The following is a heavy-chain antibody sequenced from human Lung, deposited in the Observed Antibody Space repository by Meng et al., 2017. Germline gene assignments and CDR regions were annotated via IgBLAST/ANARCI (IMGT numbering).Heavy chain of an antibody. Sequence: HVQLVQSGAEVKKPGASVKVSCKASGYTFTSYDINWVRQATGQGLEWMGWMNLNRGNTGYAQKFQGRVTMTMNTSISTAYMELSSLRSEDTAVYYCARAIFALANSDYWGQGTLVTVSS. CDR2: MNLNRGNT. CDR3: ARAIFALANSDY. J-gene: IGHJ4*02. CDR1: GYTFTSYD. D-gene: IGHD3-3*01. V-gene: IGHV1-8*01.